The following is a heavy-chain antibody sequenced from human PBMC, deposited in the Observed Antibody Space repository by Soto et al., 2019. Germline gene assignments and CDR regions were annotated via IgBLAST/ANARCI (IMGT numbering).Heavy chain of an antibody. Sequence: SETLSLTCTVSGDSITGSYWSWIRQPPGKTLEWIGYIYHSGTTAYNPSLKSRVSISVDTSKNQFSLRLTSVIAADTAVYYCARDMPYAAASLAGCDYWGQGILVTVSS. CDR2: IYHSGTT. CDR1: GDSITGSY. V-gene: IGHV4-59*01. D-gene: IGHD3-16*01. J-gene: IGHJ4*02. CDR3: ARDMPYAAASLAGCDY.